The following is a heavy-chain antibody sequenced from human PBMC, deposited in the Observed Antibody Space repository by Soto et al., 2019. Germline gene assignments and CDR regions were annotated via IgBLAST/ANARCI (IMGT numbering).Heavy chain of an antibody. CDR2: IFSNDEK. V-gene: IGHV2-26*01. J-gene: IGHJ6*02. CDR3: ARFYGGNSFYYYGMDV. Sequence: QVTLKESGPVLVNPTETLTLTCTVSGFSLSNARMGVSWIRQPPGKALEWLAHIFSNDEKSYSTSLKSRLTISKDTSKSQVVLTMTNMDPVDTATYYCARFYGGNSFYYYGMDVWGQGTTVTVSS. D-gene: IGHD4-17*01. CDR1: GFSLSNARMG.